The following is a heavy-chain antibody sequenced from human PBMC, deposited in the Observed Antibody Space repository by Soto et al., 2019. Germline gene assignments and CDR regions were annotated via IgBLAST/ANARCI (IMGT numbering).Heavy chain of an antibody. CDR3: AREVAAADNYYYYGMDV. J-gene: IGHJ6*02. V-gene: IGHV3-48*02. Sequence: EVQLVESGGGLVQPGGSLRLSCAASGFTFSSYSMNWVRQAPGKGLEWVSYISGSSSTIYYADSVKGRFTISRDNAKNSLYLQMNSLRDEDTAVYYCAREVAAADNYYYYGMDVWGQGTTVTVSS. CDR2: ISGSSSTI. D-gene: IGHD6-13*01. CDR1: GFTFSSYS.